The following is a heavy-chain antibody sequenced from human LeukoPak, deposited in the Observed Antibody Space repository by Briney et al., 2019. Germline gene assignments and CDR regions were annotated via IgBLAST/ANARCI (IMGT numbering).Heavy chain of an antibody. J-gene: IGHJ1*01. CDR3: LFSIFQH. Sequence: GGSLRLSCAASGFTFSDAWMSWVRQAPGKGLEWVGRIKSKTDGETIDYATPMKDRFRISRNDSKNTLYLQMNSLKTEDTAVYYCLFSIFQHWGQGTLVTVSS. V-gene: IGHV3-15*01. CDR1: GFTFSDAW. CDR2: IKSKTDGETI. D-gene: IGHD3-10*02.